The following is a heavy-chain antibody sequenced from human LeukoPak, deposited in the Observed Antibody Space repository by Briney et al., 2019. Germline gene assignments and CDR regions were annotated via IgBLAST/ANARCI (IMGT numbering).Heavy chain of an antibody. J-gene: IGHJ5*02. Sequence: SETLSLTCAVYGGSFSGYYWSWIRQPPGKGLEWIGEINHSGRTNCNPSLKSRVTISVDTSKNQFSLKLRSVTAADTAVYYCARGGGGDEKIHNWFDPWGQGTLVTVSS. D-gene: IGHD2-21*02. V-gene: IGHV4-34*01. CDR3: ARGGGGDEKIHNWFDP. CDR1: GGSFSGYY. CDR2: INHSGRT.